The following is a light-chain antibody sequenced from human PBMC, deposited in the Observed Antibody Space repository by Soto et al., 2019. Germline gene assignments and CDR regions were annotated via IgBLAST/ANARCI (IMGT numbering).Light chain of an antibody. V-gene: IGKV3-20*01. CDR2: GAS. J-gene: IGKJ2*01. CDR1: QSVSSTY. Sequence: PGERVTLSCRTSQSVSSTYLAWYQQRPGQAPSLLIYGASSRATGIPDRFSGSVSGTDFTLTISRLEPEDFAVYYCQLYGSSPPMYTFGQGTKLELK. CDR3: QLYGSSPPMYT.